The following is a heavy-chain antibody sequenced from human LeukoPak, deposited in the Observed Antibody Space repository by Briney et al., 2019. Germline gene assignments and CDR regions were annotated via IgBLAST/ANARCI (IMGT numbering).Heavy chain of an antibody. V-gene: IGHV3-21*01. CDR2: ISSSSSYI. D-gene: IGHD5-24*01. CDR1: GFTFSNYD. CDR3: ARGEEKATITALDS. J-gene: IGHJ4*02. Sequence: AGGSLRLSCAASGFTFSNYDMHWVRQAPGKGLEWVSAISSSSSYIYYADSIKGRFTISRDNAENSLYLQMNSLRAVDTAVYFCARGEEKATITALDSWGQATLVTVYS.